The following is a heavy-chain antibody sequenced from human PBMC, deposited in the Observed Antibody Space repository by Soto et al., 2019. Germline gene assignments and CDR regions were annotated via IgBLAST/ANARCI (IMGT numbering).Heavy chain of an antibody. D-gene: IGHD3-10*01. CDR1: GGSISSSSYY. J-gene: IGHJ6*02. V-gene: IGHV4-39*02. Sequence: SETLSLTCTVSGGSISSSSYYWGWIRQPPGKGLEWIGSIYYSGSTYYNPSLKSRVTISVDTSKNQFSLKLSSVTAADTAVYYCAREIRRSSHKQYYGMDVWGQGTTVTVSS. CDR2: IYYSGST. CDR3: AREIRRSSHKQYYGMDV.